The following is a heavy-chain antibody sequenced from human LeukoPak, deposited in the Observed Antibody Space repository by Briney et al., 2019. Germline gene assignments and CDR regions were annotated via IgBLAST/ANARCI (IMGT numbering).Heavy chain of an antibody. CDR3: ASTERGIVFGY. J-gene: IGHJ4*02. CDR2: IYYSGST. Sequence: SETLSLTCTVSGGSISSYYWSWIRQPPGKGLEWIGYIYYSGSTNYNPSLKSRVTISVDTSKNQFSLKLSSVTAADTAVYYCASTERGIVFGYWGQGTLVTVSS. D-gene: IGHD1-26*01. V-gene: IGHV4-59*01. CDR1: GGSISSYY.